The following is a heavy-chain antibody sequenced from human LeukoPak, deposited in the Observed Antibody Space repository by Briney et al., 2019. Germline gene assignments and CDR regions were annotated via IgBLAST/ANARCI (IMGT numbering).Heavy chain of an antibody. V-gene: IGHV1-18*01. Sequence: ASVKVSCKASGYTFTSYGISWVRQAPGQGLEWMGWISAYNGNTNYAQKLQGRVTMTTDTSTSTAYMELRSLRSDDTAVYYCARERVCGYSDECWTGADYWGQGTLVTVSS. CDR2: ISAYNGNT. CDR3: ARERVCGYSDECWTGADY. CDR1: GYTFTSYG. J-gene: IGHJ4*02. D-gene: IGHD5-18*01.